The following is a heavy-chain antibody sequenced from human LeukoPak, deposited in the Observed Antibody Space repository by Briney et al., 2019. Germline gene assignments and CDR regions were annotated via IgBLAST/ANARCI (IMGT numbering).Heavy chain of an antibody. D-gene: IGHD5-18*01. J-gene: IGHJ4*02. CDR3: VRETRGYHYAYLDY. V-gene: IGHV3-13*01. CDR1: LFTLRGHD. Sequence: GGALRLSCIASLFTLRGHDMYWVRQTTGGGLEWGAAVSVGPHAFYAGPVQGRSTVLREDTKNSLYHNMTSLRAGDTAVCYCVRETRGYHYAYLDYWGQGYLVAVS. CDR2: VSVGPHA.